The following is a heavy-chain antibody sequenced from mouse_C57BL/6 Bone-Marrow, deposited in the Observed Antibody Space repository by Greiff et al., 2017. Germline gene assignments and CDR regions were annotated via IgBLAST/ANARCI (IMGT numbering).Heavy chain of an antibody. CDR2: IYPRSGNT. J-gene: IGHJ1*03. V-gene: IGHV1-81*01. Sequence: QVQLQQSGAELARPGASVKLSCKASGYTFTSYGISWVKQRTGQGLEWIGEIYPRSGNTYYNEKFKGKATLTADKSSSTAYMELRSLTSEDSAVYFCARRDYDYDGWYFDVWGTGTTVTGSS. D-gene: IGHD2-4*01. CDR3: ARRDYDYDGWYFDV. CDR1: GYTFTSYG.